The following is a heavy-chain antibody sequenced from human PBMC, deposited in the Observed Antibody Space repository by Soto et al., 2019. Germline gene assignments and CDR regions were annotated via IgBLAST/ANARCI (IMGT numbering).Heavy chain of an antibody. Sequence: QVQLVQSGAEVKKPGASVKVSCKASGYTFTSYGISWVRQAPGQGLEWMGWISAYNGNTNYAQKLQGRVTMTTDTPTRKAYMEVKSLRSDDTAVSYCARAYDILTGSLDYWGQGTLVTVSS. CDR1: GYTFTSYG. D-gene: IGHD3-9*01. CDR2: ISAYNGNT. J-gene: IGHJ4*02. CDR3: ARAYDILTGSLDY. V-gene: IGHV1-18*01.